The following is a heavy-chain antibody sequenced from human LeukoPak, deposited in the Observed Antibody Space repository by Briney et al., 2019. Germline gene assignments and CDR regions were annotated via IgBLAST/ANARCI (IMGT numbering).Heavy chain of an antibody. J-gene: IGHJ4*02. D-gene: IGHD3-10*01. CDR1: GYSFTSYW. CDR2: IYPGDSDT. Sequence: GESLKISCKGSGYSFTSYWIGWVRQMPGKGLEWMGIIYPGDSDTRYSPSFQGQVTISADKSISTAYLQWSSLKASDTAMYYCARPHYYGSGSYYKSIEGDYWGQGTLVTVSS. V-gene: IGHV5-51*01. CDR3: ARPHYYGSGSYYKSIEGDY.